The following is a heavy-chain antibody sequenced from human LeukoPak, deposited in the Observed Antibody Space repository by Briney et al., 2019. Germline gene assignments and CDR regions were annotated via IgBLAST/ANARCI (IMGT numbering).Heavy chain of an antibody. Sequence: GGSLRLSCAASGFTFSSYWMHWVRQAPGKGLEWVANIKQDGNEENYVDSVKGRFTISRDNAKNSLYLQMNSLRVEDTAVYYCARPMIRGIIINWGQGTLVTVSS. J-gene: IGHJ4*02. CDR2: IKQDGNEE. CDR1: GFTFSSYW. V-gene: IGHV3-7*01. D-gene: IGHD3-10*01. CDR3: ARPMIRGIIIN.